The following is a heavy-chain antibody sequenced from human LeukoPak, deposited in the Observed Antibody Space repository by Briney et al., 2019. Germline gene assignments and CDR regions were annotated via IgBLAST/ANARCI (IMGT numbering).Heavy chain of an antibody. CDR1: GFAFSTYS. J-gene: IGHJ4*02. V-gene: IGHV3-21*01. CDR3: ARVLSGCETTRCELDY. CDR2: ISSSSTYI. D-gene: IGHD1-26*01. Sequence: GGSLRLSCAASGFAFSTYSMNWVRQAPGKGLEWVSSISSSSTYIYYADSVKGRVTISRDNAKNSLYLHMNSLRAEDTAVYYCARVLSGCETTRCELDYWGQGTLVTVSS.